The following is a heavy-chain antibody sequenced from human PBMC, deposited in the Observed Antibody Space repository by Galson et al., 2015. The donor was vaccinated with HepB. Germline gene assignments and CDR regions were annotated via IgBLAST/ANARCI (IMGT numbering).Heavy chain of an antibody. CDR1: GGSISSSSCY. Sequence: SETLSLTCTVSGGSISSSSCYWGWIRQPPGKGLEWIGSIYYSGSTYYNPSLKSRVTISVDTSKNQFSLKLSSVTAADTTVYYCARARLAIGWFDPWGQGTLVTVSS. CDR3: ARARLAIGWFDP. V-gene: IGHV4-39*01. D-gene: IGHD2-2*02. CDR2: IYYSGST. J-gene: IGHJ5*02.